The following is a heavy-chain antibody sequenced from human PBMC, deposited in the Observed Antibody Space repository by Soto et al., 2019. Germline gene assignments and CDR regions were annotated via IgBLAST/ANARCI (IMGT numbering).Heavy chain of an antibody. Sequence: QVQLVESGGGVVQPGRSLRLSCAASGFTFSSYAMHWVRQAPGKGLEWVAVISYDGSNKYYADSVKGRFTISRDNSKNTLYLQMNSLRAEDTAVYYCARDPSMVRGVIIRVYYFDYWGQGTLVTVSS. CDR1: GFTFSSYA. J-gene: IGHJ4*02. D-gene: IGHD3-10*01. V-gene: IGHV3-30-3*01. CDR3: ARDPSMVRGVIIRVYYFDY. CDR2: ISYDGSNK.